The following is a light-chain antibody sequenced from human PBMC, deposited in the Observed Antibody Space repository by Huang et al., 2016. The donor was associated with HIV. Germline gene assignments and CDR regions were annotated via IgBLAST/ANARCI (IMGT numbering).Light chain of an antibody. CDR3: QQSYGTPRT. J-gene: IGKJ1*01. V-gene: IGKV1-39*01. Sequence: DIQMTQSPSSLSAFVGDTVIITCRASQNINTYLNWYQQKSGKAPKLLIYGASSLHSGVPSRFSGSGSGTDFTLTISSLQREDLATYYCQQSYGTPRTFGQGTKVEIK. CDR2: GAS. CDR1: QNINTY.